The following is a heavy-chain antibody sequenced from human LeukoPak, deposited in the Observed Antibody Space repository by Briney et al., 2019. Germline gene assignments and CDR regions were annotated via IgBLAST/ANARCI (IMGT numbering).Heavy chain of an antibody. CDR1: GGSFNAYA. CDR2: IVPIFGTS. J-gene: IGHJ4*02. Sequence: SVKVSCKASGGSFNAYAISWVRQAPGQGLEWMGGIVPIFGTSNYAQKLQGRVTISTDESTSTAYMEVSSLRSEDTAIYYCARGLDASMETAYDYWGQGTLVTVSS. V-gene: IGHV1-69*05. D-gene: IGHD5-18*01. CDR3: ARGLDASMETAYDY.